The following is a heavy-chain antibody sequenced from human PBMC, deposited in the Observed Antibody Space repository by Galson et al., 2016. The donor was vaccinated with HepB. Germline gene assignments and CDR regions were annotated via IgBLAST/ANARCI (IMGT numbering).Heavy chain of an antibody. V-gene: IGHV1-18*01. CDR3: ARDGTLSGSYYHFYGMDV. D-gene: IGHD1-26*01. CDR2: INTYKGNT. J-gene: IGHJ6*02. Sequence: SVKVSCKASGYSFISYGISWVRQARGQGLEWTGWINTYKGNTNYEQKFKGRVTLTADISTSTAQMELRSLRSDDTAVYYCARDGTLSGSYYHFYGMDVWGQGTTVTVSS. CDR1: GYSFISYG.